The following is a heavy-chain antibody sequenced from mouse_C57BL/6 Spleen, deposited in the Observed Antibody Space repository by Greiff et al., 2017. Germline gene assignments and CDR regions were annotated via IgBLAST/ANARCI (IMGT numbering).Heavy chain of an antibody. CDR2: INPSSGYT. CDR3: ARAGPITTVVATPWYFDV. J-gene: IGHJ1*03. CDR1: GYTFTSYW. Sequence: VQLQQSGAELAKPGASVKLSCKASGYTFTSYWMHWVKQRPGQGLEWIGYINPSSGYTKYNQKFKDKATLTADKSSSTAYMQLSSLTYEDSAVYYCARAGPITTVVATPWYFDVWGTGTTVTVSS. D-gene: IGHD1-1*01. V-gene: IGHV1-7*01.